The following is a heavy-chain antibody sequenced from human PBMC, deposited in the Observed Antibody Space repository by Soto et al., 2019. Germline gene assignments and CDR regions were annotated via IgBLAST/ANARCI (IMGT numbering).Heavy chain of an antibody. CDR2: IIPIFGTA. D-gene: IGHD6-13*01. J-gene: IGHJ5*02. V-gene: IGHV1-69*13. Sequence: GASVKVSCKASGGTFSSYAISWVRQAPGQGLEWMGGIIPIFGTANYAQKFQGRVTITADESTSTAYMELSSLRSEDTAVYYCARDRFKRRSWSQAMNWFDPWGQGTLVTVSS. CDR1: GGTFSSYA. CDR3: ARDRFKRRSWSQAMNWFDP.